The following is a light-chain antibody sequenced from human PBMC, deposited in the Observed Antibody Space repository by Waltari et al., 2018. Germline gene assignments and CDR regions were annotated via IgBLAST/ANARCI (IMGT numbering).Light chain of an antibody. V-gene: IGKV4-1*01. Sequence: DIVMTQSPDFLAVSLGERATINCKSSQSVLYSANTKDYLAWYQQKPGQPPKLLIYWASTRESGVPDRFSGSGSGTDFTLTISSLQAEDVAVYYCQQYYGVPLTFGGGTKVEIK. CDR2: WAS. CDR3: QQYYGVPLT. J-gene: IGKJ4*01. CDR1: QSVLYSANTKDY.